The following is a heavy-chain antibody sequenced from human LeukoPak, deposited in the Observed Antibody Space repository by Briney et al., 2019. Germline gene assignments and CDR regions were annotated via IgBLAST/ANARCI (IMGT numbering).Heavy chain of an antibody. CDR3: ARVIGDCSGGSCYRLLDAFDI. CDR2: FDPEDGET. Sequence: GASVKVSCKVSGYTLTELSMHWVRQAPGKGLEWMGGFDPEDGETIYAQKFQGRVTMTEDTSTDTAYMELSSLRSEDTAVYYCARVIGDCSGGSCYRLLDAFDIWGQGTMVTVSS. D-gene: IGHD2-15*01. J-gene: IGHJ3*02. V-gene: IGHV1-24*01. CDR1: GYTLTELS.